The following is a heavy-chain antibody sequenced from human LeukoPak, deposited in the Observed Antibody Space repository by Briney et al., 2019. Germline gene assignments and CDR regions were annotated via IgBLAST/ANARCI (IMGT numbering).Heavy chain of an antibody. CDR1: GGSFSGYY. V-gene: IGHV4-34*01. CDR3: ARAPMEVAAADNNFDY. CDR2: INHSGST. D-gene: IGHD6-13*01. Sequence: PSETLSLTCAVYGGSFSGYYWSWIRQPPGKGLEWIGEINHSGSTNYNPSLKSRVTISVDTSKNQFSLKLSSVTAADTAVYYCARAPMEVAAADNNFDYWGQGTTVTVSS. J-gene: IGHJ4*03.